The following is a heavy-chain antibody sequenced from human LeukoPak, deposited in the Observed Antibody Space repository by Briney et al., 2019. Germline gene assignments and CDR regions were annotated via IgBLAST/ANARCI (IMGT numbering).Heavy chain of an antibody. D-gene: IGHD5-12*01. V-gene: IGHV1-18*01. Sequence: ASVKVSCKASGYTFTSYGISWVRQAPGQGLEWMGWISAYNGNTNYAQKLQGRVTMTTDTSTSTVYMELSSLRSEDTAVYYCARDHKESGYDYTLFDYWGQGTLVTVSS. J-gene: IGHJ4*02. CDR1: GYTFTSYG. CDR2: ISAYNGNT. CDR3: ARDHKESGYDYTLFDY.